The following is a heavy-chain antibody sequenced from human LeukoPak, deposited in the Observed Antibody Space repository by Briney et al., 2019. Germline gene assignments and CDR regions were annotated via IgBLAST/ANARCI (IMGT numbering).Heavy chain of an antibody. J-gene: IGHJ6*03. CDR2: IIPIFGTA. V-gene: IGHV1-69*05. CDR3: ASGVGYCSSTSCYGPHNYYYYYMDV. Sequence: GSSVKVSCKASGGTFSSYAISWVRQAPGQGLEWMGRIIPIFGTANYAQKFQGRVTITTDESTSTAYMELSSLRSEDTAVYYCASGVGYCSSTSCYGPHNYYYYYMDVWGKGTTVTVPS. D-gene: IGHD2-2*01. CDR1: GGTFSSYA.